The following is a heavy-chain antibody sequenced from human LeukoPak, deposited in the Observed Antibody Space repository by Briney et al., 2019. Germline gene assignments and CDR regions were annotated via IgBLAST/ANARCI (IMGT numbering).Heavy chain of an antibody. CDR3: ARLHRDGYNLGHFDY. J-gene: IGHJ4*02. V-gene: IGHV4-39*01. D-gene: IGHD5-24*01. Sequence: SETLSLTCTVSGGSISSSSYYWDWIRQPPGKGLEWIGSIYHSGSAYYNPSLKSRVTIFVDTSKNQFSLKLSSVTAADTAVYYCARLHRDGYNLGHFDYWGQGTLVTVSS. CDR2: IYHSGSA. CDR1: GGSISSSSYY.